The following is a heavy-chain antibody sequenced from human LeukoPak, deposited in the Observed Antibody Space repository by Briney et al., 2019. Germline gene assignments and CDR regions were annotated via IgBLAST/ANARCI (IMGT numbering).Heavy chain of an antibody. CDR3: AKHYMGSYDNRGLDY. V-gene: IGHV4-59*08. Sequence: SETLSLTCTVFGGSISSYYWSWIRQPPGKGLEWMGYIYYSGSTNYNPSLKSRVTISVDTSKNQFSLKLSSVTAADTAVYYCAKHYMGSYDNRGLDYWGQGTLVTVSS. J-gene: IGHJ4*02. D-gene: IGHD3-10*01. CDR1: GGSISSYY. CDR2: IYYSGST.